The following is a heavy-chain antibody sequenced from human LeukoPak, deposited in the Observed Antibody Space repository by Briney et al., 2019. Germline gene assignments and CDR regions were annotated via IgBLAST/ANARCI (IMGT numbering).Heavy chain of an antibody. CDR2: IYTSGST. J-gene: IGHJ4*02. D-gene: IGHD3-22*01. Sequence: PSETLSLTCTVSGGSISSGTYYWSWIRQPAGKGLEWIGRIYTSGSTNYNPSLKSGVTISVDTSKNQFSLKLSSVTAADTAVYYCAAHSSSSSYYFDYWGQGTLVTVSS. CDR1: GGSISSGTYY. CDR3: AAHSSSSSYYFDY. V-gene: IGHV4-61*02.